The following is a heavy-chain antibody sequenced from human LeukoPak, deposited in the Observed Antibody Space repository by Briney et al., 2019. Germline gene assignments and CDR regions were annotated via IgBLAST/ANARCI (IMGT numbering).Heavy chain of an antibody. CDR3: ARGLGSMVRGVIINEYAFDI. V-gene: IGHV4-59*01. D-gene: IGHD3-10*01. CDR1: GGSISSFY. J-gene: IGHJ3*02. CDR2: IYNSGST. Sequence: SETLSLTCTVSGGSISSFYWSWIRQPPGKGLEWIGDIYNSGSTNYNPSLKSRVTISVDTSKNQFSLKLSSVTAADTAVYYCARGLGSMVRGVIINEYAFDIWGQGTMVTVSS.